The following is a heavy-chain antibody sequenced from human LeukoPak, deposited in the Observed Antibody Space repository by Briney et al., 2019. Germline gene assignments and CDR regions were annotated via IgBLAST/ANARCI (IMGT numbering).Heavy chain of an antibody. CDR1: GYTFTSYA. D-gene: IGHD3-9*01. Sequence: GASVKVCCKASGYTFTSYAMNWVRQAPGQGLEWMGWINTNTGNPTYAQGFTGRFVFSLDTSVSTAYLQISSLKAEDTAVYYCASLKKDFDWLYYFDYWGQGTLVTVSS. CDR3: ASLKKDFDWLYYFDY. J-gene: IGHJ4*02. V-gene: IGHV7-4-1*02. CDR2: INTNTGNP.